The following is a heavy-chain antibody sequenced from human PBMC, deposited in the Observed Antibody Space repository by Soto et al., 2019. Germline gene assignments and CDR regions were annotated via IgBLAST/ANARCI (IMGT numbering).Heavy chain of an antibody. V-gene: IGHV3-30*18. CDR1: GFTFSSYG. CDR2: ISYDGSNK. CDR3: AKDRISRGYYYYYGMDV. J-gene: IGHJ6*02. Sequence: QVQLVESGGGVVQPGRSLRLSCAASGFTFSSYGMHWVRQAPGKGLEWVAVISYDGSNKYYADSVKGRFTISRDNSKNTLYLQMNSLRAEDTAVYYCAKDRISRGYYYYYGMDVWGQGTTVTVSS. D-gene: IGHD2-15*01.